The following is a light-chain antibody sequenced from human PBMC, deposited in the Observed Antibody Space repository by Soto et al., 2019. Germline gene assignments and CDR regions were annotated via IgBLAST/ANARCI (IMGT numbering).Light chain of an antibody. V-gene: IGLV3-25*02. Sequence: SYELTQPPSVSVSPGQTARITCSGDALPKQYAYWYQQKPGQAPVLVIYKDSERPSGIPERFSGSSSGTTVTLTISGVQAEDEADYYCQSADSSGTPYASGNGTKVTVL. CDR3: QSADSSGTPYA. CDR1: ALPKQY. J-gene: IGLJ1*01. CDR2: KDS.